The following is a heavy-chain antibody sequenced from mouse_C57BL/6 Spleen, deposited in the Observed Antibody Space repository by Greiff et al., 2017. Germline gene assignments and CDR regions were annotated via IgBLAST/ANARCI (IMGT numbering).Heavy chain of an antibody. CDR2: IYPSDSET. V-gene: IGHV1-61*01. D-gene: IGHD1-1*01. CDR3: ASGDYYGSSYGYCDV. CDR1: GYTFTSYW. Sequence: VQLQQPGAELVRPGSSVKLSCKASGYTFTSYWMDWVKQRPGQGLEWIGNIYPSDSETHYNQKFKDKATLTVDKSSSTAYMQLSSLTSEDSAVYYCASGDYYGSSYGYCDVWGTGTTVTVSS. J-gene: IGHJ1*03.